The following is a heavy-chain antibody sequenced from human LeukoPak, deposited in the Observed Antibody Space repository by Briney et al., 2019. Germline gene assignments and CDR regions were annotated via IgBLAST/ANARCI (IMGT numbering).Heavy chain of an antibody. V-gene: IGHV3-11*03. Sequence: GGPLRLSCAASGFTFSLYYMNWIRQAPGKGLEGLSYISDSSTYTNYADSVKGRFTISRDNAKNSLYLQMNRLRAEDTAVYYCARSTLAPDAFVIWGEGTMVTVSS. J-gene: IGHJ3*02. D-gene: IGHD3-16*01. CDR2: ISDSSTYT. CDR1: GFTFSLYY. CDR3: ARSTLAPDAFVI.